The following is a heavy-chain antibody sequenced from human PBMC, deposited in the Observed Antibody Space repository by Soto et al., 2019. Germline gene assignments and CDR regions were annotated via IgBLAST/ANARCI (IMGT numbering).Heavy chain of an antibody. V-gene: IGHV4-59*08. D-gene: IGHD6-13*01. CDR3: ARRVAAAGRLYYYHYYMDV. CDR2: IYYSGST. J-gene: IGHJ6*03. CDR1: GGSISSYY. Sequence: SETLSLTCTVSGGSISSYYWSWIRQPPGKGLEWIGYIYYSGSTNYNPSLKSRVTISVDTSKNQFSLKLSSVTAADTAVYYCARRVAAAGRLYYYHYYMDVWGKGTTVTVSS.